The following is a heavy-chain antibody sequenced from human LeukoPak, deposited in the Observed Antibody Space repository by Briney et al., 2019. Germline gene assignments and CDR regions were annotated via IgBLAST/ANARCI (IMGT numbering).Heavy chain of an antibody. J-gene: IGHJ4*02. V-gene: IGHV4-59*08. D-gene: IGHD6-19*01. CDR3: ARHIAVAPPDY. Sequence: SETLSLTCTVSGGSITDYYWSWIRHSSGKGLEWIGYMYYSGSAYYSPSLKTRVTISVDTSKNQFSLKLTSVTAADTAVYYCARHIAVAPPDYWGQGTLVTVSS. CDR2: MYYSGSA. CDR1: GGSITDYY.